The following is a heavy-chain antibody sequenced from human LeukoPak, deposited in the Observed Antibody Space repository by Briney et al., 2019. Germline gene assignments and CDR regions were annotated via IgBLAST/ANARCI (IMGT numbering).Heavy chain of an antibody. V-gene: IGHV4-34*01. J-gene: IGHJ4*02. CDR3: ARRYTNFDY. D-gene: IGHD3-9*01. CDR2: INHSGST. CDR1: GGSFSGYY. Sequence: SETLSLTCAVYGGSFSGYYWSWIRQPPGKGLEWIGEINHSGSTNYNPSLKSRVTISVDTSKNQFSLKLSSVTAADTAVYYCARRYTNFDYWGQGTLVTVSS.